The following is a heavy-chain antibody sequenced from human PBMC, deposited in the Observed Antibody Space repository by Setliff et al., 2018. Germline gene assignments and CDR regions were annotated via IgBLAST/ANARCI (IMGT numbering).Heavy chain of an antibody. CDR1: GDSFSDYY. CDR2: INHRGST. J-gene: IGHJ4*02. CDR3: ARDATVNPYYFEN. V-gene: IGHV4-34*01. Sequence: SETLSLTCAVYGDSFSDYYWSWIRQPPGKGLEWIEEINHRGSTNYNPSLKSRVTVSLDTSKNQFSLELSSVTAADTAVYYCARDATVNPYYFENWGQGTLVTVSS. D-gene: IGHD2-2*01.